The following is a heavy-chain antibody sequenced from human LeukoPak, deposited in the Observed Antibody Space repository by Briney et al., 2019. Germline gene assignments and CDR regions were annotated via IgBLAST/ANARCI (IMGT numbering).Heavy chain of an antibody. V-gene: IGHV3-9*01. CDR2: ISWNSGSI. J-gene: IGHJ4*02. CDR3: AAAAGSQNFDY. CDR1: GFTFDDYA. D-gene: IGHD6-13*01. Sequence: GRSLRLSCAASGFTFDDYAMHWVRQAPGKGLEWVPGISWNSGSIGYADSVKGRFTISRHNAKNSLYLQMNSLRAEDTALYYCAAAAGSQNFDYWGQGTLVTVSS.